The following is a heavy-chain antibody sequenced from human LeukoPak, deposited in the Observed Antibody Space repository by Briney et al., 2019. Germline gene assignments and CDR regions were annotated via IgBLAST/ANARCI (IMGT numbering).Heavy chain of an antibody. Sequence: GGSLRLSCAASGFTVSSNYMSWVRQAPGKGLEWVSVIYSGGSTYYADSVKGRFTISRDNSKNTLYLQMNSLRAEDTAVYYCAKRGGSGSYFHYYFDLWGRGSLVTVSS. J-gene: IGHJ4*02. V-gene: IGHV3-53*01. CDR2: IYSGGST. D-gene: IGHD3-10*01. CDR3: AKRGGSGSYFHYYFDL. CDR1: GFTVSSNY.